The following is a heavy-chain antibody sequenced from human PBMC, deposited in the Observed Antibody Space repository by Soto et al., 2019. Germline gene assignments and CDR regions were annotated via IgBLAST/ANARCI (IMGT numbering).Heavy chain of an antibody. CDR3: AHRPIVGAAI. J-gene: IGHJ4*02. V-gene: IGHV4-4*02. CDR1: GGSISNSNW. CDR2: IYHTGST. Sequence: KTSETLSLTCGVFGGSISNSNWWTWVRQPPGKGLEWIGEIYHTGSTNYNSSLMSRVTISLDKPNNQFSLKLSSVTAADTAVYYCAHRPIVGAAIWGQGPLVTVFS. D-gene: IGHD1-26*01.